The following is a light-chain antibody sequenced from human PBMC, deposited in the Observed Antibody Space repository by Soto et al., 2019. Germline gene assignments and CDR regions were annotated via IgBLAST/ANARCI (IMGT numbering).Light chain of an antibody. CDR3: QHYGGSYVYS. CDR2: SAS. Sequence: IQMTQSPSSLSASVGDRVTITCRASQSINGFLNWYQHKSGKAPELLISSASTLQSGVPSRFSGSESGTEFTLTISSLQPEDYATYYCQHYGGSYVYSFGQGTKLEIK. CDR1: QSINGF. J-gene: IGKJ2*01. V-gene: IGKV1-39*01.